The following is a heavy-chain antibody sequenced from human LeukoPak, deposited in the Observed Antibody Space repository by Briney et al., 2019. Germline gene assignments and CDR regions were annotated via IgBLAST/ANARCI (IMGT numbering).Heavy chain of an antibody. V-gene: IGHV1-2*02. CDR2: INPNSGGT. CDR3: ARFLCSGGSCYLN. J-gene: IGHJ4*02. CDR1: GYTFTGYH. D-gene: IGHD2-15*01. Sequence: ASVKVSCKASGYTFTGYHMHWVRQAPGQGLEWMGWINPNSGGTNYAQKFQGRVTTTRDTSISTAYMELSRLRSDDTAVYYCARFLCSGGSCYLNWGQGTLVTVSS.